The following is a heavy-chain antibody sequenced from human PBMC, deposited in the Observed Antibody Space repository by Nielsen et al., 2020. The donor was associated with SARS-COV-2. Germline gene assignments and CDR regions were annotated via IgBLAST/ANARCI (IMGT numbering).Heavy chain of an antibody. J-gene: IGHJ6*02. CDR3: ARVYSGSYYNEVDYYYYGMDV. CDR2: IWYDGSNK. Sequence: GESLKISCAASGFTFSSYGMHWVRQAPGKGLEWVAVIWYDGSNKYYADSVKGRFTISRDNSKNTLYLQMNSLRAEDTAVYYCARVYSGSYYNEVDYYYYGMDVWGQGTTVTVSS. D-gene: IGHD3-10*01. CDR1: GFTFSSYG. V-gene: IGHV3-33*01.